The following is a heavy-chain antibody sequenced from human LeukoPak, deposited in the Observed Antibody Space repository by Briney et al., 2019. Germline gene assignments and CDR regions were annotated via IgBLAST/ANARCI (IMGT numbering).Heavy chain of an antibody. D-gene: IGHD6-19*01. Sequence: GGSLRLSCAASGFIFSDFYMGWIRQAPGKGLEWVSYISISGTTTNYADSVKGRFTISRDDARNSLYLQMNSLRAEDTAVYYCAKDRSDNSSWYCMDVWGQGTTVTVSS. V-gene: IGHV3-11*01. CDR3: AKDRSDNSSWYCMDV. CDR2: ISISGTTT. J-gene: IGHJ6*02. CDR1: GFIFSDFY.